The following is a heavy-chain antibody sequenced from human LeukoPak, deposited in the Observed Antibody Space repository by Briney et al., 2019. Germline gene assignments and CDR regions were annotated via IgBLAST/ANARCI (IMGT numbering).Heavy chain of an antibody. V-gene: IGHV1-18*01. CDR3: TRRGPPATNWFDP. J-gene: IGHJ5*02. CDR1: GYTFTSHG. CDR2: ISTYNGDT. Sequence: PVASVTVSCKTSGYTFTSHGINWVRQAPGQGLEWMGWISTYNGDTNSAQKFQGRVTLTTDTSTSTAYMELRSLRYDDTAVYYCTRRGPPATNWFDPWGQGTLVTVSS. D-gene: IGHD3-10*01.